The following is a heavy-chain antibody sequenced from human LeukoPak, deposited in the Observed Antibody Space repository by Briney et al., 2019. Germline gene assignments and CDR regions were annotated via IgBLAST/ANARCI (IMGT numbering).Heavy chain of an antibody. J-gene: IGHJ6*02. CDR3: ARAGPYYYYGMDV. Sequence: PGGSLRLSCAASGFTVSSNYMSWVRQAPGKGLEWVSVIYSGGSTYYADSVKGRFTISRDNSKNTLYLQMDSLRAEDTAVYHCARAGPYYYYGMDVWGQGTTVTVSS. CDR1: GFTVSSNY. D-gene: IGHD2-8*02. V-gene: IGHV3-66*01. CDR2: IYSGGST.